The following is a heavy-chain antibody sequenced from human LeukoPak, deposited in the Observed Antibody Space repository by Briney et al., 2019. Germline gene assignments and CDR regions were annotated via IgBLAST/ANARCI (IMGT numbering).Heavy chain of an antibody. D-gene: IGHD3-10*01. J-gene: IGHJ6*03. CDR1: GGSISSGSYY. V-gene: IGHV4-61*02. CDR2: IYTSGST. CDR3: ARIYGSGSYRDYYYYMDV. Sequence: SETLSLTCTVSGGSISSGSYYWSWIRQPAGKGLEWIGRIYTSGSTNYNPSLKSRVTISVDTSKNQFSLKLSSVTAADTAVYYCARIYGSGSYRDYYYYMDVWGKGTTVTISS.